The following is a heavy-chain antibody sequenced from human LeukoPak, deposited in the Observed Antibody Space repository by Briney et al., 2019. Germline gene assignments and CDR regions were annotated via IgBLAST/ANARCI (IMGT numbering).Heavy chain of an antibody. D-gene: IGHD5-18*01. V-gene: IGHV1-18*01. CDR3: TGSGYRYSYDYDYYMDV. Sequence: ASVKVSCKASGYSFTTYGISWLRQAPGQGLEWMGRISVYNGNTNYAERFQGRVTMTADTSTSTAYMELRSLTSDDTAAYYCTGSGYRYSYDYDYYMDVWGKGTTVTVSS. J-gene: IGHJ6*03. CDR1: GYSFTTYG. CDR2: ISVYNGNT.